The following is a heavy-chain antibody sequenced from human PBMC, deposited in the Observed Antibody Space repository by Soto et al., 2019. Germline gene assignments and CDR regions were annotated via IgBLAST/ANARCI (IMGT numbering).Heavy chain of an antibody. CDR3: ARVGYYDSSGQPKEYFQH. Sequence: ASVKVSCKASGGTFSSYTISWVRQAPGQGLEWMGRIIPILGIANYAQKFQGRVTITADKSTSTAYMELSSLRSEDTAVYYCARVGYYDSSGQPKEYFQHWSQGTLVTVSS. CDR2: IIPILGIA. J-gene: IGHJ1*01. D-gene: IGHD3-22*01. CDR1: GGTFSSYT. V-gene: IGHV1-69*02.